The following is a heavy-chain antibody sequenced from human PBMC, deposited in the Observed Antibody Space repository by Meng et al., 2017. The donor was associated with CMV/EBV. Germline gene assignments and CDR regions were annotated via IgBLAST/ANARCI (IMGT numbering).Heavy chain of an antibody. CDR3: ARVRCSTTSCYYEYYYGMDV. CDR1: GDRVPSHSAT. D-gene: IGHD2-2*01. V-gene: IGHV6-1*01. J-gene: IGHJ6*02. Sequence: SQIPSLTCAISGDRVPSHSATRSWIRQSPSRGLECLGRTYYRSKWYIDYAVSVKSRIDINPDTSKNQFSLQLNAVTPEYTAVYYCARVRCSTTSCYYEYYYGMDVWGQGTTVTVSS. CDR2: TYYRSKWYI.